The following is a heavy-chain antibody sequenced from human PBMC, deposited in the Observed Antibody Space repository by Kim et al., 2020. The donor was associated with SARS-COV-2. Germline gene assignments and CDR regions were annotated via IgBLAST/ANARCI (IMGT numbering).Heavy chain of an antibody. D-gene: IGHD3-9*01. CDR2: IYYSGST. J-gene: IGHJ4*02. V-gene: IGHV4-59*13. CDR1: GGSISSYY. Sequence: SETLSLTCTVSGGSISSYYWSWIRQPPGKGLEWIGYIYYSGSTNYNPSLKSRVTISVDTSKNQFSLKLSSVTAADTAVYYCARGRRYLDWLPTLDYWGQGTLVTVSS. CDR3: ARGRRYLDWLPTLDY.